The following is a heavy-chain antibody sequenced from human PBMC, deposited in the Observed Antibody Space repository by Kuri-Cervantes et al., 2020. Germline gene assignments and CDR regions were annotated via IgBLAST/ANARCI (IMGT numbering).Heavy chain of an antibody. CDR1: GFTFSSYW. J-gene: IGHJ4*02. Sequence: GESLKISCAASGFTFSSYWMSWVRQAPGKGLEWVANINYHGSQKYYVDSVKGQFTISRDNAKNSLYLQMNSLRAEDTAVYYCATWTFPPPTPHDYWGQGTLVTVSS. CDR2: INYHGSQK. V-gene: IGHV3-7*01. CDR3: ATWTFPPPTPHDY. D-gene: IGHD1-1*01.